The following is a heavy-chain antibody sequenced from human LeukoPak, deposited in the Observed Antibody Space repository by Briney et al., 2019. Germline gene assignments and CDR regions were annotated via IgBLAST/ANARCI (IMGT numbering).Heavy chain of an antibody. CDR2: IYYSGST. V-gene: IGHV4-30-4*01. Sequence: SQTLSLTCTVSGGSISSGDYYWSWIRQPPGTGLEWIGYIYYSGSTYYNPSLKSRVTISVDTSKNQFSLKLSSVTAADTAVYYCASSFDYYDSSGYPYWGQGTLVTVSS. CDR3: ASSFDYYDSSGYPY. J-gene: IGHJ4*02. D-gene: IGHD3-22*01. CDR1: GGSISSGDYY.